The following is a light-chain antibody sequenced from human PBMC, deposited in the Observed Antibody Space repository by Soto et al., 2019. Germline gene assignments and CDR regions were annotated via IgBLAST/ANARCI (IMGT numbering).Light chain of an antibody. CDR3: QQYSSSPWT. CDR2: GAS. CDR1: QSVSSSY. V-gene: IGKV3-20*01. Sequence: EIVLTQSPGTLSLSPGERATLSCRASQSVSSSYLAWYQQKPGQAPRLLTYGASNRATGIPDRFSGSGSGTDFTVSIDRLEPEDFAVYYCQQYSSSPWTFGQGTKVESK. J-gene: IGKJ1*01.